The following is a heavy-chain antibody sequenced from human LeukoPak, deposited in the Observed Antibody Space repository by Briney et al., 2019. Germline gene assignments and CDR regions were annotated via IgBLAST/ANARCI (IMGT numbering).Heavy chain of an antibody. D-gene: IGHD3-22*01. V-gene: IGHV1-69*01. CDR1: GGTFSSYA. CDR2: IIPIFGTA. CDR3: ARVSFVPYDSSGYYYYGMDV. J-gene: IGHJ6*02. Sequence: SVKVSCKASGGTFSSYAISWVRQAPGQGLEWMGGIIPIFGTANYAQKFQGRVTITADESTSTAYMELSSLRSENTAVYYCARVSFVPYDSSGYYYYGMDVWGQGTTVTVSS.